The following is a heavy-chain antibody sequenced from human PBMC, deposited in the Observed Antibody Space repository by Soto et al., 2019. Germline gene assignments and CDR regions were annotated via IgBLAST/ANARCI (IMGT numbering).Heavy chain of an antibody. CDR1: GFTFSDYY. CDR2: INSDGSST. J-gene: IGHJ4*02. D-gene: IGHD3-10*01. Sequence: HPGGSLRLSCAASGFTFSDYYMSWIRQAPGKGLAWVSRINSDGSSTSYADSVKGRFTISRDNAKNTLYLQMNSLRAEDTAVYYCARGAVLDYWGQGTLVTVSS. V-gene: IGHV3-74*01. CDR3: ARGAVLDY.